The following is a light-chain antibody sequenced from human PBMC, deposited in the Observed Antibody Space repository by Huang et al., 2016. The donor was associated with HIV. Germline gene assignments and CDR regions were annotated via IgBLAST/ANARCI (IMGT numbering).Light chain of an antibody. V-gene: IGKV3-15*01. CDR3: QQYHNWPYT. Sequence: EIIMTQSPATLSLSPGEGAFLSCRANQSVATNLAWYLHRPGQSPRIIIFGASTRASDLPGRFSGSGSGTQFTLTVSGLQSEDFAVYYCQQYHNWPYTFGQGTKLEI. CDR2: GAS. CDR1: QSVATN. J-gene: IGKJ2*01.